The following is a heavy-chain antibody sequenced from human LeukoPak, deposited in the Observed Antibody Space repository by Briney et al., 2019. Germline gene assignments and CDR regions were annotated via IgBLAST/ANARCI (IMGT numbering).Heavy chain of an antibody. J-gene: IGHJ6*03. CDR1: GGSISSYY. CDR3: ARSVVYDFWSGYTGLYYYMDV. V-gene: IGHV4-4*07. CDR2: IYTSGST. Sequence: SETLSLTCTVSGGSISSYYWNWIRQPAGKGLEWIGHIYTSGSTNYNPSLKSRVTMSVDTSKNQFSLKLSSVTAADTAVYYCARSVVYDFWSGYTGLYYYMDVWGKGTTVTVSS. D-gene: IGHD3-3*01.